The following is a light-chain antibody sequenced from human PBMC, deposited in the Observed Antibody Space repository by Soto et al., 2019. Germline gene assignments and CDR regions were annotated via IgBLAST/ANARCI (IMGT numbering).Light chain of an antibody. CDR2: EVS. Sequence: QSALTQPPSASGSPGQSVTISCSGTSSDVGGYNYVSWYQQHPGKAPKLMIFEVSKRPSGVPDRFSGFKSGNTASLTVSGLQAEDEADYYCSSYAGSNTVVFGGRTKVTVL. CDR3: SSYAGSNTVV. CDR1: SSDVGGYNY. J-gene: IGLJ2*01. V-gene: IGLV2-8*01.